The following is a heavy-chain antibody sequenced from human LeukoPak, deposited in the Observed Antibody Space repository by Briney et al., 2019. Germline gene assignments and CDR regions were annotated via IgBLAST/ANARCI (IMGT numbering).Heavy chain of an antibody. CDR2: MNPNSGNT. CDR1: GYTFTSYD. D-gene: IGHD2-2*01. J-gene: IGHJ4*02. CDR3: ARGLGDCSSTSCYGDYFDY. Sequence: GASVKVSCKASGYTFTSYDINWVRQATGQGLEWMGWMNPNSGNTGYAQKFQGRVTITTDESTSTAYMELSSLRSEDTAVYYCARGLGDCSSTSCYGDYFDYWGQGTLVTVSS. V-gene: IGHV1-8*03.